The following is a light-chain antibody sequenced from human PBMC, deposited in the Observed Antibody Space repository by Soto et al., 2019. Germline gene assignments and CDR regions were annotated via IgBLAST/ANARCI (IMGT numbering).Light chain of an antibody. CDR3: QQYNNYPWT. V-gene: IGKV1-5*01. J-gene: IGKJ1*01. CDR2: DAT. CDR1: QTVNSW. Sequence: DIPMTQSPSTLSASVGDRVTITCRASQTVNSWLAWYQQKPGQAPKFLIYDATILEAGVPSRFRGSGSGTEFTLTISSLQPDDFATYYCQQYNNYPWTFGQGTQVEV.